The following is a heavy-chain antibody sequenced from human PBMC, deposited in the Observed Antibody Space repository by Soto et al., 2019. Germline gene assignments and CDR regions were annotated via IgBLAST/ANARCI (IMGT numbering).Heavy chain of an antibody. CDR1: GFTVSSNY. V-gene: IGHV3-53*01. D-gene: IGHD6-13*01. Sequence: EVQLVESGGGLIQPGGSPRLSCAASGFTVSSNYMSWVRQAPGKGLEWVSVIYSGGSTYYADSVKGRFTISRDNSKNTLYLQMNSLRAEDTAVYYCARDLRSSSWYDAFDIWGQGTMVTVSS. CDR3: ARDLRSSSWYDAFDI. J-gene: IGHJ3*02. CDR2: IYSGGST.